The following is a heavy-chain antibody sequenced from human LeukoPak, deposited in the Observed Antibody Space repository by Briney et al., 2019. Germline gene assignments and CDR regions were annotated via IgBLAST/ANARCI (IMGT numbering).Heavy chain of an antibody. J-gene: IGHJ4*02. CDR1: GGSISSGGYY. V-gene: IGHV4-31*03. CDR3: ARLFSGWYYFDY. Sequence: SETLSLTCTVSGGSISSGGYYWSWIRQHPGKGLEWIGYIYYSGSTYYNPSLKSRVTTSVDTSKNQFSLKLSSVTAADTAVYYCARLFSGWYYFDYWGQGTLVTVSS. CDR2: IYYSGST. D-gene: IGHD6-19*01.